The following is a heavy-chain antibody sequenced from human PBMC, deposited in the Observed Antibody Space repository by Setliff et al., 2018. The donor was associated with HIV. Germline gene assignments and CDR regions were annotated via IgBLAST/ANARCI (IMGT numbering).Heavy chain of an antibody. D-gene: IGHD1-26*01. CDR2: IDHTANT. V-gene: IGHV4-39*01. Sequence: PSETLSLTCSVFGGSISTYSYYWGWVRQPPGMGLEWIGSIDHTANTHYSPSLETRVAIFVDTSKNQFSLRLSSVTAADPAMYYCVRHDPPNSGRFYFDLWGRGTLVTVSS. CDR1: GGSISTYSYY. CDR3: VRHDPPNSGRFYFDL. J-gene: IGHJ4*01.